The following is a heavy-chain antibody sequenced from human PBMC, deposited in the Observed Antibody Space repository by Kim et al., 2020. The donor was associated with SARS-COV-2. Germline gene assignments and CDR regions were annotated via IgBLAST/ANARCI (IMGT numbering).Heavy chain of an antibody. CDR1: GFTFSRYW. V-gene: IGHV3-7*03. CDR2: IYQRGSDT. CDR3: AKDTDYVRYGNFDS. J-gene: IGHJ5*01. D-gene: IGHD3-10*02. Sequence: GGSLRLSCAASGFTFSRYWMNWVRQAPGKGLEWVADIYQRGSDTNYVDSVEGRFIISRDNSKNSLFLQMNSLRADDTAVYYCAKDTDYVRYGNFDS.